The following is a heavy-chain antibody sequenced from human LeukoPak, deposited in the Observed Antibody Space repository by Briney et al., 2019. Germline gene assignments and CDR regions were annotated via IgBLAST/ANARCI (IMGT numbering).Heavy chain of an antibody. D-gene: IGHD5-12*01. CDR3: ARDFPSGYPRKGFDY. J-gene: IGHJ4*02. V-gene: IGHV1-18*01. Sequence: ASVKVSCKASGYTFTSYGISWVRQAPGQGLEWMGWISAYNGNTNYAQKLQGRVTMTTDTSTSTAYMELRSLRSDDTAVYYCARDFPSGYPRKGFDYWGQGTLVTVSS. CDR1: GYTFTSYG. CDR2: ISAYNGNT.